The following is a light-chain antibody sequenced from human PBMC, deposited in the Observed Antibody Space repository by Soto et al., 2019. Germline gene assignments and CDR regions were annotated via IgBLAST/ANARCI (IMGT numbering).Light chain of an antibody. CDR2: AAS. J-gene: IGKJ1*01. Sequence: AIQLTQSPSSLSASVGDRVTITCRASQGIRSALGWYQQKPGKVPKLLIYAASTLQSGVPSRFSGSGFGTDFTLTINSLQPEDFATYYCQQYMWTFGQGTKVEIK. CDR1: QGIRSA. V-gene: IGKV1-6*01. CDR3: QQYMWT.